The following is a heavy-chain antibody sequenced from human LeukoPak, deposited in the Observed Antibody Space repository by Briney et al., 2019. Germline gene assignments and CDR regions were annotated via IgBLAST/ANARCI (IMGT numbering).Heavy chain of an antibody. J-gene: IGHJ4*02. CDR2: LNPNSGGT. CDR1: GYTFTYYY. CDR3: ARVEITGSGLHLIGH. V-gene: IGHV1-2*02. D-gene: IGHD3-16*01. Sequence: SVKVSCKASGYTFTYYYVYWLRPAPGQGPEWMGWLNPNSGGTQYVKKFQGRVTMTRDTSISTAYMEWSRLRSDDAAVYYCARVEITGSGLHLIGHWGQGTLVTVSS.